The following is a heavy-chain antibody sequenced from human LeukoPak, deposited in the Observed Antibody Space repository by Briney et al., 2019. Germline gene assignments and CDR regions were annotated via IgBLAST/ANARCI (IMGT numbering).Heavy chain of an antibody. Sequence: GASVKVSCKVSGYTLTELSMHWVRQAPGKGLEWMGGFDPEDGETMFAQTFQGRVTMTEDTTTDTAYMELSSLTSEDTAIYYCATEWIGGGNYYDVSYPYYAMDVWGQGTMVTVSS. V-gene: IGHV1-24*01. CDR2: FDPEDGET. J-gene: IGHJ6*02. CDR1: GYTLTELS. CDR3: ATEWIGGGNYYDVSYPYYAMDV. D-gene: IGHD1-26*01.